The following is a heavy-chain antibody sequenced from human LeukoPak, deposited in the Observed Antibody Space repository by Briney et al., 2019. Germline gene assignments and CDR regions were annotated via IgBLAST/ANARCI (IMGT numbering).Heavy chain of an antibody. Sequence: GGSLRLSCAASGFTFSSYEMNWVRQAPGEGLEWVSYISSSGSSVRYADSVRGRFTISRDNAKNSLYLQMDSLRAEDTAVYYCTTDHVGAIVEFDSWGQGTLVTVSS. CDR3: TTDHVGAIVEFDS. CDR2: ISSSGSSV. D-gene: IGHD2-21*01. CDR1: GFTFSSYE. J-gene: IGHJ4*02. V-gene: IGHV3-48*03.